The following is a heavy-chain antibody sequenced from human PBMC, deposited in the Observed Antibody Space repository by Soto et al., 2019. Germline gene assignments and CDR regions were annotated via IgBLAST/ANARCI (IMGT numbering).Heavy chain of an antibody. CDR2: IYYGGSS. D-gene: IGHD4-4*01. CDR1: GGSVSNGSYY. V-gene: IGHV4-61*01. CDR3: ARAGRITVFDY. J-gene: IGHJ4*02. Sequence: PSETLSLTCTVSGGSVSNGSYYLRWIRQPPGKGLEWIAYIYYGGSSNYNPSLNSRVTISIDTSKNQFSLKLRSVTAADTAVYYCARAGRITVFDYWGQGTLVTVSS.